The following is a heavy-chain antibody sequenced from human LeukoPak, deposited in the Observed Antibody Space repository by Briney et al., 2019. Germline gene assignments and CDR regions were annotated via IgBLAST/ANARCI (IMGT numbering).Heavy chain of an antibody. CDR1: GFTFSSYS. Sequence: PGGSLRLSCAASGFTFSSYSMNWVRQAPGRGLEWVSYIGSGSSTIYYADSVRGRFSISRDNAKNSLYMQMNSLRAEDTAVYYCARDLVGPEVGGVFDVWGQGTMVAVSS. CDR3: ARDLVGPEVGGVFDV. J-gene: IGHJ3*01. V-gene: IGHV3-48*04. CDR2: IGSGSSTI. D-gene: IGHD3-16*01.